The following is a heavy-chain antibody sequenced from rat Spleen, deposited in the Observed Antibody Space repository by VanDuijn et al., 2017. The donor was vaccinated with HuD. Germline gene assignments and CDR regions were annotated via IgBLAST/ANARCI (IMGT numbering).Heavy chain of an antibody. CDR2: IRSSSGTV. CDR3: ARGNWGDWFAY. V-gene: IGHV5-34*01. Sequence: EVQLVESGGGLVQPGRSLKLSCAASGFTFSDYGMNWVRQAPGKGLEWVAYIRSSSGTVYYADTVTGRFTISRDHAKNTLYLQLSSLRSEDTALYYCARGNWGDWFAYWGQGTLVTVSS. J-gene: IGHJ3*01. CDR1: GFTFSDYG. D-gene: IGHD5-1*01.